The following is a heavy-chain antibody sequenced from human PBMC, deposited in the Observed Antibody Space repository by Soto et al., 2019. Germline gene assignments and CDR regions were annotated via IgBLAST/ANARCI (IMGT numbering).Heavy chain of an antibody. CDR2: IYYSGST. V-gene: IGHV4-59*12. Sequence: QVQLQESGPGLVKPSETLSLTCTVSGGSISSYYWSWIRQPPGKGLEWIGYIYYSGSTNYNPPITSRVTLSVYTTTTQFSLKLSSVTAADPAVYYCAGRWGFTFDYWGQGTLVTVSS. CDR1: GGSISSYY. D-gene: IGHD1-26*01. J-gene: IGHJ4*02. CDR3: AGRWGFTFDY.